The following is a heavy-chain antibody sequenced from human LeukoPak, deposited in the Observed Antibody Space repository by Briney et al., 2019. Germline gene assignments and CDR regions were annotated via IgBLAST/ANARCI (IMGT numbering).Heavy chain of an antibody. J-gene: IGHJ5*02. CDR3: ASSSGWSRGWFDP. CDR2: ISSSGSTI. CDR1: GFTFSSYE. V-gene: IGHV3-48*03. Sequence: GGSLRLSCAASGFTFSSYEMNWVRQAPGKGLEWVSYISSSGSTIYYADSVKGRFTISRDNAKDSLYLQMNSLRAEDTAVYYCASSSGWSRGWFDPWGQGTLVTVSS. D-gene: IGHD6-19*01.